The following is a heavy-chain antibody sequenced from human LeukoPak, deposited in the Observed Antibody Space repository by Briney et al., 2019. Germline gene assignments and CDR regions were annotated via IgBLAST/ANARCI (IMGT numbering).Heavy chain of an antibody. Sequence: SETLSLTCTVSAGSLSSTEFYWGWLRQPPGKGLQWVGNIYYSGSTYYNPSLTGRVTLSVDTSKNQFSLKMPSVTAAGTAVYYCTRLSKGRYFDYIFDYWGQGSLVTVSS. CDR1: AGSLSSTEFY. CDR2: IYYSGST. J-gene: IGHJ4*02. V-gene: IGHV4-39*01. D-gene: IGHD3-9*01. CDR3: TRLSKGRYFDYIFDY.